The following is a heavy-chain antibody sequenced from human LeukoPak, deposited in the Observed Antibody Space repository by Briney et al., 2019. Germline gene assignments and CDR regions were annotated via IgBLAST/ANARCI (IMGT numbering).Heavy chain of an antibody. Sequence: SETLSLTCAVSGYSISSGYYWGWIRQPPGKGLEWIGSIYHSGSTCYNPSLKSRVTISVDTSKNQFSLKLSSVTAADTAVYYCASIAVAGYFDYWGQGTLVTVSS. CDR1: GYSISSGYY. J-gene: IGHJ4*02. CDR3: ASIAVAGYFDY. CDR2: IYHSGST. D-gene: IGHD6-19*01. V-gene: IGHV4-38-2*01.